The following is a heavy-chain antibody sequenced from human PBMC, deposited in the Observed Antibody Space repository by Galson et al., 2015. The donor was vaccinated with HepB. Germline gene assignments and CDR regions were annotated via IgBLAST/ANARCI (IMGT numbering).Heavy chain of an antibody. CDR1: GGTFSSYA. Sequence: SVKVSCKDSGGTFSSYAISWVRQAPGQGLEWMGRIIPILGIANYAQKFQGRVTITADKSTSTAYMELSSLRSEDTAVYYCAREPAGSGSYYAPYNWFDPWGQGTLVTVSS. CDR3: AREPAGSGSYYAPYNWFDP. D-gene: IGHD3-10*01. CDR2: IIPILGIA. J-gene: IGHJ5*02. V-gene: IGHV1-69*04.